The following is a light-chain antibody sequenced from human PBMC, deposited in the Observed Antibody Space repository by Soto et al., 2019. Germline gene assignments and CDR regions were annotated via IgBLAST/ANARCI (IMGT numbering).Light chain of an antibody. Sequence: QSALTQPASVSGSPGQSITISCTGTSSDVGGYNYVSWYQQHPGKAPKLIIYEGIKRPSGVSTRFSGSKSGNTASLTISGLQAEDEADYYCCSYAAGTTFFGGGTQLTVL. CDR2: EGI. V-gene: IGLV2-23*03. CDR1: SSDVGGYNY. J-gene: IGLJ2*01. CDR3: CSYAAGTTF.